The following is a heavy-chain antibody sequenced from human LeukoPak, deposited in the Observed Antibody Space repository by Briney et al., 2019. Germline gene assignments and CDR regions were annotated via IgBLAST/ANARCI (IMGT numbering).Heavy chain of an antibody. J-gene: IGHJ6*02. D-gene: IGHD3-16*01. CDR2: INHNGNVN. CDR1: GFTFVIYG. Sequence: PGGSLRLSCAASGFTFVIYGRNWARQAPGEGLEWVASINHNGNVNYYVDSVKGRFTISRDNAKNSLYLQMSNLRAEDTAVYFCARGGGLDVWGQGATVTVSS. V-gene: IGHV3-7*03. CDR3: ARGGGLDV.